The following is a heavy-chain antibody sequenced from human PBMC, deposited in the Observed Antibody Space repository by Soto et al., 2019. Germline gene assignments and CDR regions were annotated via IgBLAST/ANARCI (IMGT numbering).Heavy chain of an antibody. D-gene: IGHD3-10*01. CDR1: GVTFSNYA. Sequence: EVPLLESGGGLVQPGGSLRLSCTVSGVTFSNYAMNWVRQAPGKGLEWVSSLSGSGGTTYYADSVTGRFIISRDNSKNTLYLLMNSLRAEDTALYYCAKQRADYGSGADTFYFDSWGQGALVTVSS. J-gene: IGHJ4*02. CDR2: LSGSGGTT. V-gene: IGHV3-23*01. CDR3: AKQRADYGSGADTFYFDS.